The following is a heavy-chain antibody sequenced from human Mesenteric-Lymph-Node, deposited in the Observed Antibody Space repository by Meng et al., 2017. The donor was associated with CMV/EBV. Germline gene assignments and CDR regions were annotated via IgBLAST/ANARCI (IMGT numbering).Heavy chain of an antibody. Sequence: GGSLRLSCAASGFTFSDYYMSWIRQAPGKGLEWVSYISSSGSTIYYADSVKGRFTISRDNAKNSLYLQMNSLRAEDTAVYYCARDIRFLEWLLVSGWFDPWGQGTLVTVSS. D-gene: IGHD3-3*01. CDR3: ARDIRFLEWLLVSGWFDP. J-gene: IGHJ5*02. CDR1: GFTFSDYY. V-gene: IGHV3-11*04. CDR2: ISSSGSTI.